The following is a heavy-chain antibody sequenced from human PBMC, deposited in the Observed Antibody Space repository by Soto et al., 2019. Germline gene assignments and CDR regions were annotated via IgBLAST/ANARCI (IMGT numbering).Heavy chain of an antibody. CDR1: GGSISSAAYF. Sequence: QVQLQESGPGLVKPSQTLSLTCTVSGGSISSAAYFWSWVRQYPGTGLEWIGFIRYSGSTYYNPALKSRATISVDTSKNQFSLRLSSVTAADTAVYYCARYCDGVSCHTIDYWGQGTLLTVSS. V-gene: IGHV4-31*03. CDR3: ARYCDGVSCHTIDY. CDR2: IRYSGST. J-gene: IGHJ4*02. D-gene: IGHD2-21*01.